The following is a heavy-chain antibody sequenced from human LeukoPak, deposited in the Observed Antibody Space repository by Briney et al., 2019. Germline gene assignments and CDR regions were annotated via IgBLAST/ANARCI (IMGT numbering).Heavy chain of an antibody. D-gene: IGHD5-12*01. CDR1: GFTFSSYW. J-gene: IGHJ4*02. CDR3: AKQGTYSGYEGGFDY. Sequence: GGSLRLSCAASGFTFSSYWMNWVRQPPGKGLEWVSAISGSGGSTYYADSVKGRFTISRDNSKNTLYLQMNSLRAEDTAVYYCAKQGTYSGYEGGFDYWGQGTLVTVSS. CDR2: ISGSGGST. V-gene: IGHV3-23*01.